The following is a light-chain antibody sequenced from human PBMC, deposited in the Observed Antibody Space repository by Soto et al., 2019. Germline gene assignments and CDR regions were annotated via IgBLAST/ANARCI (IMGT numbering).Light chain of an antibody. V-gene: IGLV2-8*01. J-gene: IGLJ2*01. CDR2: EVS. Sequence: QSALTQPASVSGSPGQSITLSCTGTGSDVGAHNYVSWYQQHPGKTPKLMIYEVSKRPSGVPDRFSGSKSGNTASLTVSGLQAEDEADYYCSSYAGSNRIFGGGTKLTVL. CDR1: GSDVGAHNY. CDR3: SSYAGSNRI.